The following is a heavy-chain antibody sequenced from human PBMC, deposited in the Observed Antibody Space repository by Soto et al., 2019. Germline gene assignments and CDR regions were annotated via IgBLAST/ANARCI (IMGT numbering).Heavy chain of an antibody. CDR1: GFTFSDYY. V-gene: IGHV3-11*06. CDR2: ISSSSSYT. Sequence: QVQLVESGGGLVKPGGSLRLSCAASGFTFSDYYMSWIRQAPGKGLEWVSYISSSSSYTNYADSVKGRFTISRDNAKNSLYLQMTSLRAEDTAVSYCASANRFKLEHEQPGTYWYFDLWGRGTLVTVSS. J-gene: IGHJ2*01. CDR3: ASANRFKLEHEQPGTYWYFDL. D-gene: IGHD1-1*01.